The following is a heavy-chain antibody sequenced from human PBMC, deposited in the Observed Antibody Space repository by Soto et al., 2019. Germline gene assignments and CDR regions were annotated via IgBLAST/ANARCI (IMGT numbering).Heavy chain of an antibody. CDR3: ARSFLKGDSLY. D-gene: IGHD2-21*02. CDR2: ISYDGSNK. Sequence: GGSLRLSCAASGFTFSSYAMHWVRQAPGKGLGWVAVISYDGSNKYYADSVKGRFTISRDNSKNTLYLQMNSLRAEDTAVYYCARSFLKGDSLYWGQGTLVTVSS. J-gene: IGHJ4*02. CDR1: GFTFSSYA. V-gene: IGHV3-30-3*01.